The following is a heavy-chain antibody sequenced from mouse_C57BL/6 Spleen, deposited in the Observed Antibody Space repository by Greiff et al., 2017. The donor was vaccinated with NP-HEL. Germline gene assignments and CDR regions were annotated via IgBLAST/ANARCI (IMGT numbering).Heavy chain of an antibody. V-gene: IGHV10-1*01. CDR1: GFSFTTYA. Sequence: EVQGVESGGGLVQPKGSLKLSCAASGFSFTTYAMNWVRQAPGQGLEWVARIRSKSNNYATYYADSVKDRFTIYRDDSESMLYLRMNNENTAVTARYYCVRWDGGMEYWGKGTTVT. J-gene: IGHJ4*01. CDR3: VRWDGGMEY. CDR2: IRSKSNNYAT. D-gene: IGHD4-1*01.